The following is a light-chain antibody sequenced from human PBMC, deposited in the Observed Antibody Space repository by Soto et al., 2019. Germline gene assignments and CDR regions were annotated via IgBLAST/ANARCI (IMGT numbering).Light chain of an antibody. CDR1: SSDVGGYAY. V-gene: IGLV2-14*01. J-gene: IGLJ2*01. Sequence: QSALTQPASVSGSPGQSITITCTGTSSDVGGYAYVSWYQQYPGKAPKLVISEVNNRPSGISHRFSGSRSGNTASLTISGLQAEDEADYYCSSYTDNTTPAFGGGTKVTVL. CDR2: EVN. CDR3: SSYTDNTTPA.